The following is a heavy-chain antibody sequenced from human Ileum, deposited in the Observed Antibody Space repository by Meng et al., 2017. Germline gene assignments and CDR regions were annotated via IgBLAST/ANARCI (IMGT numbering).Heavy chain of an antibody. CDR1: GGSISIGDYY. CDR3: ARDRGGSYYFDY. V-gene: IGHV4-30-4*01. D-gene: IGHD2-15*01. J-gene: IGHJ4*02. Sequence: QVQLQESGPGLLKSSQTLSLTCTVSGGSISIGDYYWSWVRQPPGKGLEWIGYIYYSGSTYYNPSLKSRAIMSVDTSKNHFSLKLSSVPAADTAVYYCARDRGGSYYFDYWGQGTLVTVSS. CDR2: IYYSGST.